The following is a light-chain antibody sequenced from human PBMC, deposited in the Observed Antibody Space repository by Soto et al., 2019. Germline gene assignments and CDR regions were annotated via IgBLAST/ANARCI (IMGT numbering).Light chain of an antibody. CDR1: QSISNW. CDR3: QQYISYSLT. Sequence: DIQMTQSPSTLSASVGDRVTITCRASQSISNWLAWYQQKPGKAPNLLIYKASSLESGVPSRFSGSGSGTAFTLTISSLQPDDFATYYCQQYISYSLTFGGGTKVEIK. J-gene: IGKJ4*01. V-gene: IGKV1-5*03. CDR2: KAS.